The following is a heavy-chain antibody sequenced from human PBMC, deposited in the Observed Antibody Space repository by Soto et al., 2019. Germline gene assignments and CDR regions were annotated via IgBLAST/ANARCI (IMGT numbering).Heavy chain of an antibody. J-gene: IGHJ4*02. V-gene: IGHV3-33*01. CDR3: AREDYSSSSGPLWYYFDY. Sequence: GGSLRLSCAASGFTFSSYGMHWVRQAPGKGLEWVAVIWYDGSNKYYADSVKGRFTISRDNSKNTLYLQMNSLRAEDTAVYYCAREDYSSSSGPLWYYFDYWGQGTLVTVSS. CDR1: GFTFSSYG. CDR2: IWYDGSNK. D-gene: IGHD6-6*01.